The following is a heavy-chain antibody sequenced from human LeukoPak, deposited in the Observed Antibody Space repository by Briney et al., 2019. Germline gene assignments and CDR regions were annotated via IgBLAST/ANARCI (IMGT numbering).Heavy chain of an antibody. CDR1: GFTFSDYY. CDR2: IFTGGST. Sequence: GGSLRLSCAASGFTFSDYYMSWIRQAPGKGLEWVSVIFTGGSTYYTDSVKGRLTISRDNSKNTLYLQMNSLRAEDTAVYYCGRCSGSSCYRIDYWGQGTLVTVSS. V-gene: IGHV3-66*01. J-gene: IGHJ4*02. D-gene: IGHD2-15*01. CDR3: GRCSGSSCYRIDY.